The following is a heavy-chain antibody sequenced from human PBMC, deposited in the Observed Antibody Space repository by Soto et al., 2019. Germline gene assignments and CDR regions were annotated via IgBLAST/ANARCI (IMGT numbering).Heavy chain of an antibody. D-gene: IGHD4-17*01. CDR1: GDSTSSYY. Sequence: QVQLQGSGPGLLKPSETLSLTCTVSGDSTSSYYWSWIRQPPGKGLEWIGYIYYSGSTNYNPSLKXXVXIXXDTSKNQFSLKLRSVTAADTAVYYCARSNGDYGDYRSQGTLVTVSS. CDR2: IYYSGST. CDR3: ARSNGDYGDY. J-gene: IGHJ4*02. V-gene: IGHV4-59*01.